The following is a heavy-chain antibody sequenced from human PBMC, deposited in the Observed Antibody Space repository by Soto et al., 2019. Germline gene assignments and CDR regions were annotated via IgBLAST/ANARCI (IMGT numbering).Heavy chain of an antibody. CDR3: ARGARYNWNPPYYFDY. Sequence: EVQLVESGGGLVQPGGSLRLSCAASGFTFSSYAMLWVRQAPGKGLEYVSAISSNGGSTYYANSVKGRFTISRDNSKNTLYLQMGSLRAEDMAVYYCARGARYNWNPPYYFDYWGQGTLVTVSS. CDR2: ISSNGGST. J-gene: IGHJ4*02. CDR1: GFTFSSYA. V-gene: IGHV3-64*01. D-gene: IGHD1-20*01.